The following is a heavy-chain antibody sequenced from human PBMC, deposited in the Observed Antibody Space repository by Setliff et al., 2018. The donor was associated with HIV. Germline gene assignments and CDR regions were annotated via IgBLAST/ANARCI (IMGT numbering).Heavy chain of an antibody. CDR3: ARALRGFHGSGTQFYYYLDV. V-gene: IGHV1-8*03. Sequence: GASVKVSCKASGYIFTSYDVNWVRQAPGQGLEWMGWTDPNNGHTTYAQNFQGRVTITRDTSVGTAYMELSSLRSEDTAVYYCARALRGFHGSGTQFYYYLDVWGKGTTVTVSS. CDR1: GYIFTSYD. CDR2: TDPNNGHT. D-gene: IGHD3-10*01. J-gene: IGHJ6*03.